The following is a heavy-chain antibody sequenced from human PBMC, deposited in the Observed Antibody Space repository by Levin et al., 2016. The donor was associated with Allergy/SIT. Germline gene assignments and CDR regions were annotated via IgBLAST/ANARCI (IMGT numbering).Heavy chain of an antibody. V-gene: IGHV3-21*01. Sequence: GESLKISCAASGFTFSSYSMNWVRQAPGKGLEWVSSISSSSSYIYYADSVKGRFTISRDNAKNSLYLQMNSLRAEDTAVYYCARDYHYAYDYWGQGTLVTVSS. J-gene: IGHJ4*02. CDR2: ISSSSSYI. CDR3: ARDYHYAYDY. D-gene: IGHD5-12*01. CDR1: GFTFSSYS.